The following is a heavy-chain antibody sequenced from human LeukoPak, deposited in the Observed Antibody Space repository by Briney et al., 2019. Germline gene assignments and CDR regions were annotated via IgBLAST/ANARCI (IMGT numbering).Heavy chain of an antibody. V-gene: IGHV3-23*01. J-gene: IGHJ4*02. CDR1: GFTFSSSG. D-gene: IGHD2-15*01. Sequence: GGSLRLSCAASGFTFSSSGMSWVRQAPGKGLEWVAAISGSGGGTYYAESVKGRFTISRDNSKNTLYLQMSGLRAGDTAVYFCAKDGTPGDNWGQGTRVTVSA. CDR2: ISGSGGGT. CDR3: AKDGTPGDN.